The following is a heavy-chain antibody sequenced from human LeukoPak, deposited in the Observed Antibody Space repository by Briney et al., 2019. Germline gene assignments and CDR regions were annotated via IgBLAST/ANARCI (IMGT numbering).Heavy chain of an antibody. CDR2: IIPIFGTA. CDR3: ARGGDGYNIYPPHY. CDR1: GGTFSSYA. Sequence: ASVKVSCKASGGTFSSYAISWVRQAPGQELEWMGGIIPIFGTANYAQKFQGRVTITADESTSTAYMELSRLRSDDTAVYYCARGGDGYNIYPPHYWGQGTLVTVSS. D-gene: IGHD5-24*01. J-gene: IGHJ4*02. V-gene: IGHV1-69*13.